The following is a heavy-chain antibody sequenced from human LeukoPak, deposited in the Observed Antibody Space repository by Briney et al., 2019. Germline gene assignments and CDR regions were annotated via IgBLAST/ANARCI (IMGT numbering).Heavy chain of an antibody. V-gene: IGHV3-30*02. D-gene: IGHD5-24*01. CDR3: ATRDRDGYNYSDY. CDR2: IRYDGSNK. Sequence: GGSLRLSCAASGFTFSSCGMHWVRQAPGKGLEWVAFIRYDGSNKYYADSVKGRFTISRDNAKNSLYLQMNSLRAEDTAVYHCATRDRDGYNYSDYWGQGTLVTVSS. CDR1: GFTFSSCG. J-gene: IGHJ4*02.